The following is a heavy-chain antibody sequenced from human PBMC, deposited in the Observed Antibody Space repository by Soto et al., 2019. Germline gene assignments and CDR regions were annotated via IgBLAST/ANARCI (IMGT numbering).Heavy chain of an antibody. CDR2: IIPILGIA. CDR1: GGTFSSYT. J-gene: IGHJ4*02. Sequence: QVQLVQSGAEVKKPGSSVKVSCKASGGTFSSYTISWVRQAPGQGLEWMGRIIPILGIANYAQKFQGRVTITADKSTSTAYRELSSLRSEDTAVYYCARGGSGYYAAYWGQGTLVTVSS. D-gene: IGHD3-3*01. CDR3: ARGGSGYYAAY. V-gene: IGHV1-69*02.